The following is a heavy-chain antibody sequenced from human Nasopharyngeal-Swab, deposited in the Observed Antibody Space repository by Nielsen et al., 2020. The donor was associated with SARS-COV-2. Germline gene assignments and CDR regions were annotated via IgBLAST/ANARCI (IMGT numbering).Heavy chain of an antibody. V-gene: IGHV1-69*13. Sequence: SVKVPCKASGGTFSSYAISWVRQAPGQGLEWMGGIIPIFGTANYAQKFQGRVTITADESTSTAYMELSSLRSEDTAVYYCASDPPRGVVVPAASNWFDPWGQGTLVTVSS. CDR3: ASDPPRGVVVPAASNWFDP. CDR2: IIPIFGTA. CDR1: GGTFSSYA. J-gene: IGHJ5*02. D-gene: IGHD2-2*01.